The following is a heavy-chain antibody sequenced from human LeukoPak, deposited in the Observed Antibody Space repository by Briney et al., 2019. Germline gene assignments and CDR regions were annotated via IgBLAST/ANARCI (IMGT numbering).Heavy chain of an antibody. J-gene: IGHJ4*02. CDR3: AKDRALREYFDY. CDR1: GFTFSSYS. D-gene: IGHD1-26*01. V-gene: IGHV3-21*01. CDR2: ISSSSSYI. Sequence: GGSLRLSCAASGFTFSSYSMNWVRQAPGKGLEWVSSISSSSSYIYYADSVKGRFTISRDNAKNSLYLQMNSLRAEDTAVYYCAKDRALREYFDYWGQGTLVTVSS.